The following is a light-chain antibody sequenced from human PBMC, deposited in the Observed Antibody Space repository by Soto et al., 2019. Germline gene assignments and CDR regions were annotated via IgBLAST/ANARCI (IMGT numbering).Light chain of an antibody. CDR1: QSVSSY. Sequence: EIVLTQSPATLSLSPVERATLYCISSQSVSSYLAWYQQKPGQAPRLLIYDASNRATGIPARFSGSGSGTDFTLTISSLEPEDFAVYYCQQRSNWLSITFGQGTRLEIK. CDR3: QQRSNWLSIT. V-gene: IGKV3-11*01. J-gene: IGKJ5*01. CDR2: DAS.